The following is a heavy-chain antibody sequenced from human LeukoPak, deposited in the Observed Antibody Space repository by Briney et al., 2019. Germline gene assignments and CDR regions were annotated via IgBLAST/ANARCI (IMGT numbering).Heavy chain of an antibody. CDR3: AKRGDGPNYDY. V-gene: IGHV3-23*01. CDR2: IDGGSASI. J-gene: IGHJ4*02. CDR1: GFTFSTYS. D-gene: IGHD5-24*01. Sequence: GGSLRLSCAASGFTFSTYSMSWVRQAPGKGLEWVSAIDGGSASIYYADSVKGRFTISRDNSKNTLYLQMNSLRAEDTAVYYCAKRGDGPNYDYWGQGTLVTVFS.